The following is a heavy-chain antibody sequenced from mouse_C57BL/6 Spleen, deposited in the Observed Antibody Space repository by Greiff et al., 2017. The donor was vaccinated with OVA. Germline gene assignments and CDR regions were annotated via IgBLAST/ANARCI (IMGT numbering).Heavy chain of an antibody. V-gene: IGHV1-81*01. Sequence: VQLQQSGAELVRPGASVKLSCKASGYTFTSYGISWVKQRTGQGLEWIGEIYPRSGNTYYNEKFNGKATLTADKSSTTAYMELRSLTSEDSAVYFCARSELLTAFDYWGQGTTLTVSS. D-gene: IGHD4-1*01. CDR2: IYPRSGNT. CDR1: GYTFTSYG. CDR3: ARSELLTAFDY. J-gene: IGHJ2*01.